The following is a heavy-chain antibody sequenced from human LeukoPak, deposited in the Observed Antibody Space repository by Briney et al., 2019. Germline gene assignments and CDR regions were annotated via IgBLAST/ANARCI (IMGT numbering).Heavy chain of an antibody. J-gene: IGHJ4*02. CDR3: ARDQVDSSGYLFDY. D-gene: IGHD3-22*01. Sequence: SVKVSCKASGGTFSSYTISWVRQAPGQGLEWMGRIIPILGIANYAQKFQGRVTITADKSTSTAYMELSSLRSEDTAVYYCARDQVDSSGYLFDYWGQGTLVTVSS. CDR1: GGTFSSYT. V-gene: IGHV1-69*04. CDR2: IIPILGIA.